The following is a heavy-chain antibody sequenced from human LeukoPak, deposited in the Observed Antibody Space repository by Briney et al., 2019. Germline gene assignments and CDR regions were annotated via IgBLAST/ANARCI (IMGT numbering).Heavy chain of an antibody. CDR3: ARGQQWLVRGSYFDY. J-gene: IGHJ4*02. CDR2: ISSSSSYI. CDR1: GFTFSSYS. V-gene: IGHV3-21*01. Sequence: PGGSLLLSCAASGFTFSSYSMNWVRQAPGKGLEWVSSISSSSSYIYYADSVKGRFTISRDNAKNSLYLQMNSLRAEDTAVYYCARGQQWLVRGSYFDYWGQGTLVTVSS. D-gene: IGHD6-19*01.